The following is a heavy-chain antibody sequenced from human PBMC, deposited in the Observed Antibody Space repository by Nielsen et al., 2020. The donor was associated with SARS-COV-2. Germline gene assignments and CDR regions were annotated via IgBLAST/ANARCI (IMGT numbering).Heavy chain of an antibody. Sequence: GESLRLSCAASGFTFSSYWMSWVRQAPGKGLEWVANIKQDGSEKYYVDSVKGRFTISRDNAKNSLYLQMNSLRAEDTAVYYCARDRPFVVVPAAPAWGQGTLVTVSS. CDR1: GFTFSSYW. D-gene: IGHD2-2*01. CDR3: ARDRPFVVVPAAPA. J-gene: IGHJ4*02. CDR2: IKQDGSEK. V-gene: IGHV3-7*01.